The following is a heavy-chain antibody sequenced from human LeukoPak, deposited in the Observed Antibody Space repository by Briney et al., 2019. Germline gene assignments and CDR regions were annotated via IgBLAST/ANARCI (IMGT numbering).Heavy chain of an antibody. CDR1: GGSISSGGYY. Sequence: PSQTLSLTCTVSGGSISSGGYYWSWIRQPPGKGLAWIGYIYYSGSTYYNPSLKSRVTISVDTSKNQFSLKLSSVTAADTAVYYCARDQQGSGSYYYYYYGMDVWGQGTTVTVSS. CDR3: ARDQQGSGSYYYYYYGMDV. J-gene: IGHJ6*02. CDR2: IYYSGST. D-gene: IGHD3-10*01. V-gene: IGHV4-31*03.